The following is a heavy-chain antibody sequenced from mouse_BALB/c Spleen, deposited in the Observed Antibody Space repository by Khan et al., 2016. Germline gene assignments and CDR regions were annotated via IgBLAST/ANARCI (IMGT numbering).Heavy chain of an antibody. CDR3: ALDGSWFAY. Sequence: VQLQQSGAELVRPGALVKLSCKASGFNIKDYYMHWVKQRPEQGLEWIGWIDPENGNTIYDPKFPGKASITADTSSNTAYLQLRSLTSEDTAVYYCALDGSWFAYWGQVTLFTVSA. CDR1: GFNIKDYY. D-gene: IGHD2-3*01. J-gene: IGHJ3*01. CDR2: IDPENGNT. V-gene: IGHV14-1*02.